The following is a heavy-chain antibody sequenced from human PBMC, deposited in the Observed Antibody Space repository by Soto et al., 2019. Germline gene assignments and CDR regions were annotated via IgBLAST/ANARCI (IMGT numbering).Heavy chain of an antibody. V-gene: IGHV3-23*01. J-gene: IGHJ3*01. CDR1: GVNFGRYG. Sequence: EVQLLESGGGLVQPGGSLRLSCGASGVNFGRYGMNWVRQAPQRVLEWVSGLSASGDKTHYADSVRGRFTIFRDNFKNRVYLQMNSLRAEDTAIYFCAKPLRIAYPVDAFDVWGQGTLVSVSS. CDR3: AKPLRIAYPVDAFDV. D-gene: IGHD2-21*01. CDR2: LSASGDKT.